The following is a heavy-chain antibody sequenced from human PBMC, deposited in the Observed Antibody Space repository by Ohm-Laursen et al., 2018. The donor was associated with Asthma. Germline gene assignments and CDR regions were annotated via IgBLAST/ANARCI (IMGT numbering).Heavy chain of an antibody. J-gene: IGHJ4*02. V-gene: IGHV3-30*03. CDR1: GFTFSSYG. D-gene: IGHD3-16*01. Sequence: SLRLSCTASGFTFSSYGMHWVRQAPGKGLEWVAVISYDGSNKYYADSVKGRFTISRDNSKNTLHLQMNSLRAEDTAVYYCATNLPYEAENYWGQGTLVTVSS. CDR2: ISYDGSNK. CDR3: ATNLPYEAENY.